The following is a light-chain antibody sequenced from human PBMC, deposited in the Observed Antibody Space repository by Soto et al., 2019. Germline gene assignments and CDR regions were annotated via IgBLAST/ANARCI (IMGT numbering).Light chain of an antibody. CDR2: SDD. Sequence: QSALTQPPSASRTPGQRVTISCSGSSSSIGGNSVNWYQHLPGTAPKILMYSDDERPSGVPDRFSGSKSGTSASLAISGLQSEDEAHYYCAAWDDNLNGPAFGGGTKLTVL. J-gene: IGLJ2*01. CDR3: AAWDDNLNGPA. CDR1: SSSIGGNS. V-gene: IGLV1-44*01.